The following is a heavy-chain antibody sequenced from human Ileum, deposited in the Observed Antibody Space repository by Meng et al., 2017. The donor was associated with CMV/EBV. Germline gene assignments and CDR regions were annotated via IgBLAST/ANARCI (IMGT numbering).Heavy chain of an antibody. Sequence: SLSSNAVSLGWLRQPPGKALEWLAVIYWNDDKRYRPSLKSRLTITKDTSKNQVVLTMTNMDPVDTATYYCARLNDFQSGHLDYFDYWGQGTLVTVSS. CDR2: IYWNDDK. J-gene: IGHJ4*02. D-gene: IGHD3-3*01. CDR3: ARLNDFQSGHLDYFDY. CDR1: SLSSNAVS. V-gene: IGHV2-5*01.